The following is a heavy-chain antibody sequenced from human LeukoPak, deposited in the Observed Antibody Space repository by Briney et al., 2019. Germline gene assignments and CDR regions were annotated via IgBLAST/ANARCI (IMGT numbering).Heavy chain of an antibody. D-gene: IGHD5-18*01. V-gene: IGHV3-23*01. Sequence: GGSLRLSSAPSPFTLWPYAVISVPDAPRRGVGWVSTVSGSGGSKYYADSVKGRFTISRDNSNNTLYLEMNSLRAEDTAVYYCAKGAASRGYTYVANWGQGTLVTVSS. CDR2: VSGSGGSK. CDR1: PFTLWPYA. CDR3: AKGAASRGYTYVAN. J-gene: IGHJ4*02.